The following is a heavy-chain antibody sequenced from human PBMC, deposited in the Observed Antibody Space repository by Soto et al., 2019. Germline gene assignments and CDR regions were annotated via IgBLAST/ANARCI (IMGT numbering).Heavy chain of an antibody. CDR2: IYWNDDK. J-gene: IGHJ4*02. CDR1: GFSLSTSGMG. CDR3: AHTWYSSSSIYFDY. D-gene: IGHD6-6*01. V-gene: IGHV2-5*01. Sequence: QITLKESGPTLVKPTQTLTVTCTFSGFSLSTSGMGVGWIRQPPGKALEWFALIYWNDDKYYSPSLKSRLTITKDTPNNQVFLTMTNMGPVDAGTYYCAHTWYSSSSIYFDYWGQGTLVTVSS.